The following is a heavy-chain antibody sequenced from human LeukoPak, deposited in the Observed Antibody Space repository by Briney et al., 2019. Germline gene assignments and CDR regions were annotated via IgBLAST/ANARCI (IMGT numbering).Heavy chain of an antibody. CDR3: ARYQKTGYCSSTSCHDGNWFDP. CDR1: GGSFSGYY. D-gene: IGHD2-2*01. CDR2: INHSGST. J-gene: IGHJ5*02. Sequence: SETLSLTCAVYGGSFSGYYWSWIRQPPGKGLEWIGEINHSGSTNYNPSLKSRVTISVDTSKNQFSLKLSSVTAADTAAYYCARYQKTGYCSSTSCHDGNWFDPWGQGTLVTVSS. V-gene: IGHV4-34*01.